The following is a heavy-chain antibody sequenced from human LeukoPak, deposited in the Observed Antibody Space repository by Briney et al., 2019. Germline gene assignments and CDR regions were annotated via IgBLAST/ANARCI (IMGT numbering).Heavy chain of an antibody. Sequence: GGSLRLSCAASGFTFTGYAMHWVRQAPGKGLEWVSIISYDGTTQYYADSVKGRFTISRDNSKNTLSLQMNSLRSDDTAVYYCAKDPPSYYYDSSGYLYYYYYMDVWGKGTTVTVSS. J-gene: IGHJ6*03. CDR2: ISYDGTTQ. D-gene: IGHD3-22*01. CDR1: GFTFTGYA. CDR3: AKDPPSYYYDSSGYLYYYYYMDV. V-gene: IGHV3-30-3*01.